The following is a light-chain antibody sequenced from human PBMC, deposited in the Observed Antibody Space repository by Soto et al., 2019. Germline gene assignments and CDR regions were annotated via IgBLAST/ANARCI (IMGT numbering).Light chain of an antibody. V-gene: IGKV1-17*01. CDR1: QGIRND. Sequence: IQMTQSPSSLSASVGARVPITRLASQGIRNDLGWYQQKPGKAPKRLIYAASSLQSGVPSRFSCSVSGKEFTLTISSLQPEDFGTYYCLQHNSYTWTFGQGTTVDIK. CDR3: LQHNSYTWT. CDR2: AAS. J-gene: IGKJ1*01.